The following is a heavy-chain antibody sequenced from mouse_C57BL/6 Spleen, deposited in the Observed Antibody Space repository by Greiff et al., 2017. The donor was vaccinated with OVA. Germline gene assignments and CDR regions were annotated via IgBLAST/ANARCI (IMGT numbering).Heavy chain of an antibody. J-gene: IGHJ2*01. Sequence: DVMLVESGGGLVKPGGSLKLSCAASGFTFSSYAMSWVRQTPEKRLEWVATISDGGSYTYYPDNVKGRFTISRDNAKNNLYLQMSHLKSEDTAMYYCARDRGLITTVYYFDYWGQGTTLTVSS. CDR3: ARDRGLITTVYYFDY. CDR2: ISDGGSYT. CDR1: GFTFSSYA. D-gene: IGHD1-1*01. V-gene: IGHV5-4*01.